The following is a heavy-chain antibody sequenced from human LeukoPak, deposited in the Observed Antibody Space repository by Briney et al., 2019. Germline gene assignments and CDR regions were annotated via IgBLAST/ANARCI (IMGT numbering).Heavy chain of an antibody. D-gene: IGHD6-13*01. CDR3: ARQLARLLYYYGMDV. J-gene: IGHJ6*02. CDR2: ISWDGGST. V-gene: IGHV3-43*01. CDR1: GFTFDDYT. Sequence: PGGSLRLSCAASGFTFDDYTMHWVRQAPGKGLEWVSLISWDGGSTYYADSVKGRFTISRDNSKNSLYLQMNSLRTEDTALYYCARQLARLLYYYGMDVWGQGTTVTVSS.